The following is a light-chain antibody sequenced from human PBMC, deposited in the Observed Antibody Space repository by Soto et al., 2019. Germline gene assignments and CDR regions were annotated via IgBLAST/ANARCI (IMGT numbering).Light chain of an antibody. J-gene: IGLJ2*01. CDR1: SSNIGGNT. Sequence: QSVLTQPSSASGTPGQRVTISCSGGSSNIGGNTAHWYQQFPGTAPKLLIYNNHQRPSGVPDRFSGSKSGTSASLAISGRQSEDEGMCYCAAWDDSLSGPVFGEGTKLTVL. CDR3: AAWDDSLSGPV. V-gene: IGLV1-44*01. CDR2: NNH.